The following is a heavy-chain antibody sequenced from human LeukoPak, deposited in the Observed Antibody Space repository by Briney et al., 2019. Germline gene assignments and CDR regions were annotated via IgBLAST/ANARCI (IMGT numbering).Heavy chain of an antibody. V-gene: IGHV3-9*01. CDR3: ARDSGYEFDY. D-gene: IGHD3-22*01. J-gene: IGHJ4*02. CDR2: ISWSGDRM. CDR1: GFTFEDHV. Sequence: GGSLRLSCAASGFTFEDHVMHWVRQAPGKGMEWVSSISWSGDRMGYADAVKGRFTISRDNSKNTLYLQMNSLRAGDTAVYYCARDSGYEFDYWGQGTLVTVSS.